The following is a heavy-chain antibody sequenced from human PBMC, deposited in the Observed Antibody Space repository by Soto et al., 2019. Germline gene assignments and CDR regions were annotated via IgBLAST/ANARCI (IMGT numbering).Heavy chain of an antibody. V-gene: IGHV4-34*01. CDR2: INHSGST. J-gene: IGHJ4*02. CDR1: GGSFSGYY. Sequence: QVQLQQWGAGLLKPSETLSLTCAVYGGSFSGYYWNWIRQPPGKGLEWIGEINHSGSTNYSQSLKSRATISVETSKNQFSLKLSSVTAADTAVYYCARGWGRIFDYWGQGTLVTVSS. D-gene: IGHD7-27*01. CDR3: ARGWGRIFDY.